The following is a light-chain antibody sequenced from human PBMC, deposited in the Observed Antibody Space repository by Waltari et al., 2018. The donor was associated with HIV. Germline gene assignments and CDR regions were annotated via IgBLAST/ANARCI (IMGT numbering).Light chain of an antibody. CDR3: AAKDDTLNGWV. J-gene: IGLJ3*02. V-gene: IGLV1-44*01. Sequence: QSVLTPPPSASGTPEQSVPISCCGSSSNIGTYTGNWYHQLPGTAPKLIIYNNHYRPSGVPDRFSGSKSGASASLAISGLQSEDEADYYCAAKDDTLNGWVFGGGTKLTVL. CDR2: NNH. CDR1: SSNIGTYT.